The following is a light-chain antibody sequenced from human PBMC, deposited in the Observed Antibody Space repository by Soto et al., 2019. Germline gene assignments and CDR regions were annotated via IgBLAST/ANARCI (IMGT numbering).Light chain of an antibody. Sequence: QSALTQPASVSGSPGQSITISCTGTSSDVGGYNYVSWYQQHPGKAPKLMIYDVSNRPSGVSNRFSGSKSGNTASLTISGLQAEDEADYYCSSYTIISPHLVFGGGTKLTVL. J-gene: IGLJ2*01. V-gene: IGLV2-14*03. CDR1: SSDVGGYNY. CDR2: DVS. CDR3: SSYTIISPHLV.